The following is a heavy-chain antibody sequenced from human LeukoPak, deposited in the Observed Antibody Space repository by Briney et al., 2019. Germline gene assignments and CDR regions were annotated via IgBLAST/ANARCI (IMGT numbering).Heavy chain of an antibody. J-gene: IGHJ4*02. CDR3: ASESSQLRWTKDY. D-gene: IGHD4-23*01. CDR1: GFTVSSNY. V-gene: IGHV3-66*02. Sequence: GGSLRLSCAASGFTVSSNYMSWVRQAPGKGLEWVSVIYSGGSTYYADSVKGRFTISRDNSKNTLYLQMNSLRAEDTAVYYCASESSQLRWTKDYWGQGTLVTVSS. CDR2: IYSGGST.